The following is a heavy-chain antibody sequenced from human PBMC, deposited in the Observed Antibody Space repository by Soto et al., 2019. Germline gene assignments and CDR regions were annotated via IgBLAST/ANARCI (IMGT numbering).Heavy chain of an antibody. Sequence: ASVKVSCKASGYTFTGYYIHWVRQAPGQGLEWIGWINPKSGGTHYAQNLQGWVTMARDTSISTAYMELSRLKSDDTAVYYCARGYCSGTSCYAANYYYYMDVWGTGTTVTVSS. V-gene: IGHV1-2*04. CDR3: ARGYCSGTSCYAANYYYYMDV. D-gene: IGHD2-2*01. CDR2: INPKSGGT. CDR1: GYTFTGYY. J-gene: IGHJ6*03.